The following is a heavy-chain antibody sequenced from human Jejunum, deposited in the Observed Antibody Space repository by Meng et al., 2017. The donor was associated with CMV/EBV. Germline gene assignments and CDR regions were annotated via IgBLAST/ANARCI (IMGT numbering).Heavy chain of an antibody. CDR1: SLRTSGVG. V-gene: IGHV2-5*01. J-gene: IGHJ5*02. CDR3: AQTFNYDFWSGQPTWFDP. D-gene: IGHD3-3*01. Sequence: SLRTSGVGVRWIRPPPGKALEWLALIYWNDDKRYSPSLKSRLTIAKDTSKNQVVLTMTNMDPVDTATYYCAQTFNYDFWSGQPTWFDPWGQGTLVTVSS. CDR2: IYWNDDK.